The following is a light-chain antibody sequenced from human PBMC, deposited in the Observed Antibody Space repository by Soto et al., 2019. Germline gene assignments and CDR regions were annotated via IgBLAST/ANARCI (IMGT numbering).Light chain of an antibody. Sequence: QSVLTQPPSASGSPGQSVTISCTGTSSDVGGYNYVSWYQQHPGKAPKLMIYEVSERPSGVPDRFSGSKSSNTASLTVSGLQAEDEADYYCSSYTTTDTLWVFGGGTKVTVL. J-gene: IGLJ3*02. CDR1: SSDVGGYNY. CDR2: EVS. CDR3: SSYTTTDTLWV. V-gene: IGLV2-8*01.